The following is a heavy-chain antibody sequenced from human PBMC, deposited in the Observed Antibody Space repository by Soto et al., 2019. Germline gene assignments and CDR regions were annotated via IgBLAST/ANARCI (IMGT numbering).Heavy chain of an antibody. Sequence: PSETLSLTCTVSGGSISSGGYSWSWIRQPPGKGLEWIGYIYHSGSTYYNPSLKSRVTISVDRSKNQFSLKLSSVTAADTAVYYCARHQGYTYGRDYWGLGTLVTVSS. J-gene: IGHJ4*01. V-gene: IGHV4-30-2*01. CDR2: IYHSGST. D-gene: IGHD5-18*01. CDR3: ARHQGYTYGRDY. CDR1: GGSISSGGYS.